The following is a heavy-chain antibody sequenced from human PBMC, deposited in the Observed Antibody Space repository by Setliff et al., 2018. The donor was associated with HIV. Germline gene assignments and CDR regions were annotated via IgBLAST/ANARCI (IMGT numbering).Heavy chain of an antibody. D-gene: IGHD2-21*01. Sequence: SETLSLTCDVSGDSFTTTSHSWAWLRQPAGRGLEWIGHVYSRGNTDYNPSLASRVSILMSTSEIQFSLTLNSVTAADTAKYYCARGRLMGSSVLFFDFWGQGILVTVAS. CDR3: ARGRLMGSSVLFFDF. V-gene: IGHV4-61*09. J-gene: IGHJ4*02. CDR2: VYSRGNT. CDR1: GDSFTTTSHS.